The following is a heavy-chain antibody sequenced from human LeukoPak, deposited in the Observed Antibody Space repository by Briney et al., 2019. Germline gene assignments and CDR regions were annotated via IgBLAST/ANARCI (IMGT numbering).Heavy chain of an antibody. J-gene: IGHJ4*02. CDR3: AKGWDSSGYYYYFDS. Sequence: QPGRSLRLSCAASGFTFDDYAMHWVRQAPGKGLQWVSGISWNSARIAYADSVKGRFTISRDNAKNSLYLQMNSLRAEDTALYYCAKGWDSSGYYYYFDSWGQGTLVTVSS. D-gene: IGHD3-22*01. CDR1: GFTFDDYA. V-gene: IGHV3-9*01. CDR2: ISWNSARI.